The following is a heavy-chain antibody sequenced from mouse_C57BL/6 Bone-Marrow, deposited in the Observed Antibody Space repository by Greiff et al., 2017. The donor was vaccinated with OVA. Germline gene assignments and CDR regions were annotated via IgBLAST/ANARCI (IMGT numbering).Heavy chain of an antibody. CDR2: IYPGDGDT. CDR3: ARSRGDYYGSSYHFAY. CDR1: GYAFRSSW. J-gene: IGHJ3*01. V-gene: IGHV1-82*01. Sequence: QVQLQQSGPELVKPGASVKISCKASGYAFRSSWMNWVKQRPGKGLEWIGRIYPGDGDTNYNGKFKGKATLTADKSSSTAYMQLSSLTSEDSAVYFCARSRGDYYGSSYHFAYWGQGTLVTVSA. D-gene: IGHD1-1*01.